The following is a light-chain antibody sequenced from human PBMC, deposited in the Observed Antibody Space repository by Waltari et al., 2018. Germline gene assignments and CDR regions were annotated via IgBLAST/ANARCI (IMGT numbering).Light chain of an antibody. J-gene: IGKJ4*01. CDR1: QNISNY. Sequence: DIQMTQSPSSLSASVGDRVTITCRASQNISNYLNWYQQKPGKAPKLLIYAASSLQSGVPSRFSGSGSGTDFTLIISSLHREDFASYYCQQSYITLTFGGGTKVEI. CDR2: AAS. CDR3: QQSYITLT. V-gene: IGKV1-39*01.